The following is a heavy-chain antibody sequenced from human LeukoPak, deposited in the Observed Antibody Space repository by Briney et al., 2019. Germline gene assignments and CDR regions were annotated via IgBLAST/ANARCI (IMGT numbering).Heavy chain of an antibody. CDR1: GFTFDEYG. V-gene: IGHV3-20*04. J-gene: IGHJ6*03. Sequence: GGSLRLSCAASGFTFDEYGMSWVRQAPGKGLEWVSGINWNGDSSGYADSVKGRFTISRDNAKNSLYLQMNSLRAEDTALYYRARAVVIDFYYYYMDVWGKGTTVTVSS. D-gene: IGHD2-21*01. CDR3: ARAVVIDFYYYYMDV. CDR2: INWNGDSS.